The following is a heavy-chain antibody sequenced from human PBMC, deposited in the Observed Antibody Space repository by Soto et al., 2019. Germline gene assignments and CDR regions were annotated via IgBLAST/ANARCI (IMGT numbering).Heavy chain of an antibody. J-gene: IGHJ5*02. V-gene: IGHV4-31*03. CDR1: GGSISSGGYY. D-gene: IGHD3-10*01. CDR3: ARAYRGSGSYYRSPLNWFDP. Sequence: SETLSLTCTVSGGSISSGGYYWSWIRQHPGKGLEWIGYIYYSGSTYYNPSLKSRVTISVDTSKNQFSLKLSSVTAADTAVYYCARAYRGSGSYYRSPLNWFDPWGQGTLVTVSS. CDR2: IYYSGST.